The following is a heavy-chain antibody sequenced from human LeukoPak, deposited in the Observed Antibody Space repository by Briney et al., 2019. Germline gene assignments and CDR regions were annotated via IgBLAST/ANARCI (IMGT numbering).Heavy chain of an antibody. Sequence: GASVKVSCKASAYTFTSYDINWVRQATGQGLEWRGWRNPNSGNTGYAQKFQGRVTMTRDTSISTAYMELSSLRSEDTAVYYCARMSYYDSSGDNWFDPWGQGTLVTVSS. D-gene: IGHD3-22*01. CDR3: ARMSYYDSSGDNWFDP. CDR2: RNPNSGNT. V-gene: IGHV1-8*01. CDR1: AYTFTSYD. J-gene: IGHJ5*02.